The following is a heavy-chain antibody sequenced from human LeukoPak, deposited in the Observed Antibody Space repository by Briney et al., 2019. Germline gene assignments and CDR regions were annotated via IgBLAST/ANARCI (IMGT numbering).Heavy chain of an antibody. CDR1: GFTFSNAW. CDR3: TTDNYYDSSGYYEDY. J-gene: IGHJ4*02. Sequence: GGSLRLSCAASGFTFSNAWMSWVRQAPGKGLEWVGRIKSKTDGGTTDYAAPVKGRFTISRDDSKNTLYLQMNSLKTEDTTVYYCTTDNYYDSSGYYEDYWGQGTLVTVSS. D-gene: IGHD3-22*01. V-gene: IGHV3-15*01. CDR2: IKSKTDGGTT.